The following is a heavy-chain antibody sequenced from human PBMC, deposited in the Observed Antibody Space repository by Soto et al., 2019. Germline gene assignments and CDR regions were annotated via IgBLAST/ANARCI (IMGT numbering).Heavy chain of an antibody. V-gene: IGHV3-30-3*01. Sequence: GGSLRLSCAASGFTFSSYSIHWVRQAPCKGLEWVAVISYDGSNKYYADSVKGRFTISRDNSKNTLYLQMNSLRAEDTAVYYCARDPSPYYESSGYCFDYFGQGTLVPFSS. CDR2: ISYDGSNK. CDR1: GFTFSSYS. D-gene: IGHD3-22*01. J-gene: IGHJ4*02. CDR3: ARDPSPYYESSGYCFDY.